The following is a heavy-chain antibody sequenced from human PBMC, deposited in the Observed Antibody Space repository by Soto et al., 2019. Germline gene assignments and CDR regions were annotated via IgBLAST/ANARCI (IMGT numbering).Heavy chain of an antibody. D-gene: IGHD3-10*01. CDR1: RFTFTNHA. V-gene: IGHV3-23*01. J-gene: IGHJ4*02. CDR3: AKDVVQYYYGSGSYFVY. Sequence: GGSLRLSCAASRFTFTNHAMSWVRQAPGKGLEWVSTIIDNGGSTYYADSVKGRFTISRDNSKNTLYLQMNSLRAEDTAVYCCAKDVVQYYYGSGSYFVYWGQGTLVTVSS. CDR2: IIDNGGST.